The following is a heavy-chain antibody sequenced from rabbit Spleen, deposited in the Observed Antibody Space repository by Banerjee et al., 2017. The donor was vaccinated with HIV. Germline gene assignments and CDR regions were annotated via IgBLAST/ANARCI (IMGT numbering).Heavy chain of an antibody. Sequence: QEQLVEYGGDLVQPEGSLALTCKASGFSFSGKYYMCWVRQAPGKGLEYIGAVTSGGSTYYANWAKGRFTISKTSSTTVTLQMTSLTAADTATYFCARFYAGYGDFGYAAMWGPGTLVTVS. D-gene: IGHD7-1*01. J-gene: IGHJ4*01. CDR1: GFSFSGKYY. V-gene: IGHV1S45*01. CDR2: VTSGGST. CDR3: ARFYAGYGDFGYAAM.